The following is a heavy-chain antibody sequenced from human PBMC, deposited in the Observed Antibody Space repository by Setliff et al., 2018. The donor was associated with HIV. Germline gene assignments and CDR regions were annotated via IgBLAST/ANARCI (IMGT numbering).Heavy chain of an antibody. CDR3: VRDWLADGYSTKFAFDI. Sequence: GGSLRLSCAASGFTFSSYSMNWVRQAPGKGLEWVSYISGSSSTIDYAGSLKGRFTISRDNAKNSLYLQMNSLRAEDTAVYYCVRDWLADGYSTKFAFDIWGQGTMVTVSS. D-gene: IGHD5-18*01. CDR2: ISGSSSTI. J-gene: IGHJ3*02. V-gene: IGHV3-48*01. CDR1: GFTFSSYS.